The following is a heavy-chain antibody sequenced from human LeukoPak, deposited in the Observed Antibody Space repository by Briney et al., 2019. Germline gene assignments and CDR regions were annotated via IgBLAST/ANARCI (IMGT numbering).Heavy chain of an antibody. J-gene: IGHJ5*02. CDR1: GFTFSSYE. CDR2: ISSSGSTI. Sequence: PGGSLRLSCAASGFTFSSYEMNWVRQAPGKGLEWVSYISSSGSTIYYADSVKGRFTISRDNAKNSLYLQMNSLRAEGTAVYYCARDGSSGWFNWFDPWGQGTLVTVSS. D-gene: IGHD6-19*01. CDR3: ARDGSSGWFNWFDP. V-gene: IGHV3-48*03.